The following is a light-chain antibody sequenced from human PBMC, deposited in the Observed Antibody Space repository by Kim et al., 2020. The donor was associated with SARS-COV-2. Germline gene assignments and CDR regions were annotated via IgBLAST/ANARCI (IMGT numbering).Light chain of an antibody. V-gene: IGKV3-11*01. CDR3: QHRYTVPPLT. CDR1: QTISTY. CDR2: DAS. J-gene: IGKJ4*01. Sequence: IVLTQSPAALSLSPGERATLSCRASQTISTYLAWYHHKPGQPPRLLIHDASHRATGIPARFSGSGSVTDFTLTISYLEPEDFAVYYCQHRYTVPPLTFGGGTTVYIK.